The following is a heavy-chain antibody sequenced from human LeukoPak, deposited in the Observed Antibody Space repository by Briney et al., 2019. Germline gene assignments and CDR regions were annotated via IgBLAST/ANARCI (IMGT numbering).Heavy chain of an antibody. CDR2: MNPNSGNT. D-gene: IGHD3-10*01. V-gene: IGHV1-8*01. J-gene: IGHJ5*02. Sequence: ASVKVSCKASGYTFTSYDINWVRQATGQGLEWMGWMNPNSGNTGYAQKFQGRVTMTRDTSISTAYMELSRLRSDDTAVCYCARDGRFGDKSWFDPWGQGTLVTVSS. CDR1: GYTFTSYD. CDR3: ARDGRFGDKSWFDP.